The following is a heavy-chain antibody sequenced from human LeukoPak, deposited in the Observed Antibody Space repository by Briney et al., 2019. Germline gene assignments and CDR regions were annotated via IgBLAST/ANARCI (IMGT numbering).Heavy chain of an antibody. D-gene: IGHD3-10*02. CDR3: AELGITMIGGV. CDR2: ISSSSSYI. J-gene: IGHJ6*04. Sequence: GSLRLSCAGSGFTFSSYSMNWVRQAPGKGLEWVSSISSSSSYIYYADSVKGRFTISRDNARNSLYLQMNSLRAEDTAVYYCAELGITMIGGVWGKGTTVTISS. V-gene: IGHV3-21*01. CDR1: GFTFSSYS.